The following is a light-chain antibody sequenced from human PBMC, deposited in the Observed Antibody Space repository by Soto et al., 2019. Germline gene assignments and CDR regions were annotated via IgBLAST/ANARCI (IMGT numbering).Light chain of an antibody. CDR3: ISYADTAYV. J-gene: IGLJ1*01. CDR2: EVS. V-gene: IGLV2-14*01. Sequence: QSALTQPAAVSGSPGQSITISCTGTTSDIGSYSHVSWYQHHPGKAPKLLIYEVSDRPSGVSDRFSASKSGSTASLTISGLQADDEADYYCISYADTAYVFGTGTKVTVL. CDR1: TSDIGSYSH.